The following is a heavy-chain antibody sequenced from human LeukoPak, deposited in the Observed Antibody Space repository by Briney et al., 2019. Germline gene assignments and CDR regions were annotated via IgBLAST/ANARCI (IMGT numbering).Heavy chain of an antibody. CDR2: ISAYNGNT. J-gene: IGHJ4*02. D-gene: IGHD6-13*01. Sequence: GGSLRLSCAASGFTFSSYAMSWVRQAPGQGVEGMGWISAYNGNTNYAQKLQGRVTMTTDTSTSTAYMELRSLRSDDTAVYYCARDSRYSSSWTRDFDYWGQGTLVTVSS. V-gene: IGHV1-18*01. CDR1: GFTFSSYA. CDR3: ARDSRYSSSWTRDFDY.